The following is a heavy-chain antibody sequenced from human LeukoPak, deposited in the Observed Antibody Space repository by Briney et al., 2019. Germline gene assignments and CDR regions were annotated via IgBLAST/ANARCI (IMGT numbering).Heavy chain of an antibody. CDR1: GFTFSSYG. CDR3: AREAWIQLWSHRAFDI. J-gene: IGHJ3*02. D-gene: IGHD5-18*01. V-gene: IGHV3-33*01. Sequence: GGSLRLSCAASGFTFSSYGMHWVRQAPGKGLEGGAVIWYDGSNKYYADSVNGRFTISRDNSKNTLYLQMNSLRAEDTAVYYCAREAWIQLWSHRAFDIWGQGTMVTVSS. CDR2: IWYDGSNK.